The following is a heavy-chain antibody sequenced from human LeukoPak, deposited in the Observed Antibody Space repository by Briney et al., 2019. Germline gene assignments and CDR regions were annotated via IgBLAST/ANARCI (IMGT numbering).Heavy chain of an antibody. Sequence: PPGGSLRLSCGASGLSFSGYALTWFPQAPGKGLDWVSAISGGADLIYYADSVKGRFFISRDNSKNTLSLQMNSLRAEDTAVYYCAKATGDGGTFHYWGQGTLVTVSS. J-gene: IGHJ4*02. D-gene: IGHD7-27*01. V-gene: IGHV3-23*01. CDR1: GLSFSGYA. CDR2: ISGGADLI. CDR3: AKATGDGGTFHY.